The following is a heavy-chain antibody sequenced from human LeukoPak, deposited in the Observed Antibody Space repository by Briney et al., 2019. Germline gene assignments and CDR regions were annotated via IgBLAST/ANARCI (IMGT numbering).Heavy chain of an antibody. CDR2: ISAYNGNT. CDR1: GYTFTSYG. J-gene: IGHJ4*02. V-gene: IGHV1-18*01. Sequence: ASMKVSCKASGYTFTSYGISWVRQAPGQGLEWMGWISAYNGNTNYAQKLQGRVTMTTDTSTSTAYMELRSLRSDDTAVYYCARGRARVYDSSGYPDYWGQGTLVTVSS. D-gene: IGHD3-22*01. CDR3: ARGRARVYDSSGYPDY.